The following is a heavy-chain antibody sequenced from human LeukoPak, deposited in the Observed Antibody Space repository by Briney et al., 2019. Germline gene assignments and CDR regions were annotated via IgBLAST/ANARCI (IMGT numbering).Heavy chain of an antibody. D-gene: IGHD6-19*01. CDR1: GFTFSTYA. CDR2: ISGSGRTT. Sequence: QPGGSLRLSCAASGFTFSTYAMNWVRQAPGKGLEWVSTISGSGRTTYNADSAKGRFTISRDNSKSILYLQMNSLRAEDTALYYCAKDKGEAVVVTDVFDIWGKGTMVTFS. CDR3: AKDKGEAVVVTDVFDI. J-gene: IGHJ3*02. V-gene: IGHV3-23*01.